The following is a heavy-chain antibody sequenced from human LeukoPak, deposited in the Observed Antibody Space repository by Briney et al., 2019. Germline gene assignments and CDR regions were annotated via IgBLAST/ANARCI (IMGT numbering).Heavy chain of an antibody. D-gene: IGHD4-17*01. Sequence: ASVKVSCMASGYTFTSYAMNWVRQAPGQGLEWMGWINTNTGNPTYAQGFTGRFVFSLDTSVSTAYLQISSLKAEDTAVYYCARFPLTTVNYYYGMDVWGQGTTVTVSS. V-gene: IGHV7-4-1*02. CDR3: ARFPLTTVNYYYGMDV. CDR2: INTNTGNP. CDR1: GYTFTSYA. J-gene: IGHJ6*02.